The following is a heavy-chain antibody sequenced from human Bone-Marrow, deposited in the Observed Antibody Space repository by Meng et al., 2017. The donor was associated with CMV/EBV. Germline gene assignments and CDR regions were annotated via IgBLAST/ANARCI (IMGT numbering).Heavy chain of an antibody. V-gene: IGHV4-59*01. CDR3: AREIAAGANWFDH. CDR2: IYYSGST. D-gene: IGHD6-13*01. Sequence: GSLRLSCTVSGGSISSYYWSWIRQPPGKGLEWIGYIYYSGSTNYNPSLKSRVTISVDTSKNQFSLKLSSVTAADTAVYYCAREIAAGANWFDHWGPGNRVTVAS. CDR1: GGSISSYY. J-gene: IGHJ5*02.